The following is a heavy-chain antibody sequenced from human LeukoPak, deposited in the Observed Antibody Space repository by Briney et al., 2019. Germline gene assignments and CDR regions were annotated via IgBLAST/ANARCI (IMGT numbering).Heavy chain of an antibody. V-gene: IGHV1-8*01. CDR3: ARGLEGSSWYGN. J-gene: IGHJ4*02. CDR1: GYTFTSYD. CDR2: MNPNSGNT. Sequence: ASVKVSCKASGYTFTSYDINWVRQATGQGLEWMGWMNPNSGNTGYAQKFQGRVTMTRSTSISTAYTELSSLRSEDTAVYYCARGLEGSSWYGNWGQGTLVTVSS. D-gene: IGHD6-13*01.